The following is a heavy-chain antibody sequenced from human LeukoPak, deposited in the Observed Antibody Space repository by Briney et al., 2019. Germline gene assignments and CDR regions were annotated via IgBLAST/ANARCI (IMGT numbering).Heavy chain of an antibody. V-gene: IGHV3-43*01. CDR2: ISRDGGTI. J-gene: IGHJ4*02. CDR3: AKDSADSDYVYFDS. CDR1: GFTFDDYT. D-gene: IGHD5-12*01. Sequence: WGSPRLSCAASGFTFDDYTMHWVRQGPGKGLEWVSVISRDGGTIHYADSVKGRFTISRDNNKDSLYLQMNSLRTEDTALYYCAKDSADSDYVYFDSWGLGSLVTVSS.